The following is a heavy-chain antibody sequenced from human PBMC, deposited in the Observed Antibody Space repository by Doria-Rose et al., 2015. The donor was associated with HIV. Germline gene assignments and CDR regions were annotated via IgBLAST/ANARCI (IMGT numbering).Heavy chain of an antibody. CDR2: IYYSGST. CDR3: ARGAEQWLVSNYFDY. J-gene: IGHJ4*02. Sequence: VKPSETLSLTCTVSGGSISSYYWSWIRQPPGKGLEWIGYIYYSGSTNYNPSLKSRVTISVDTSKNQFSLKLSSVTAADTAVYYCARGAEQWLVSNYFDYWGQGTLVTVSS. CDR1: GGSISSYY. V-gene: IGHV4-59*01. D-gene: IGHD6-19*01.